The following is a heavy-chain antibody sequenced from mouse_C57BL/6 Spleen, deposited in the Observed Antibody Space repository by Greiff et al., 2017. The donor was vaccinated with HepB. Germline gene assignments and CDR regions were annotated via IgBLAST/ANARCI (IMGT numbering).Heavy chain of an antibody. CDR2: IYPGDGDT. CDR3: ARSGGSKGFAY. D-gene: IGHD1-1*01. V-gene: IGHV1-80*01. J-gene: IGHJ3*01. Sequence: QVQLKESGAELVKPGASVKISCKASGYAFSSYWMNWVKQRPGKGLEWIGQIYPGDGDTNYNGKFKGKATLTADKSSSTAYMQLSSLTSEDSAVYFCARSGGSKGFAYWGQGTLVTVSA. CDR1: GYAFSSYW.